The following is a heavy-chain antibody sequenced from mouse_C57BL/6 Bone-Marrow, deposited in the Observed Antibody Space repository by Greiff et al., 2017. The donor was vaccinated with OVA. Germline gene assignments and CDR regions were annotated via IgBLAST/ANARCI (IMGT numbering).Heavy chain of an antibody. J-gene: IGHJ4*01. CDR1: GFNIKDDY. Sequence: EVQGVESGAELVRPGASVKLSCTASGFNIKDDYMHWVKQRPEQGLEWIGWIDPENGDTEYASKFQGKATITVDTSSNTAYLQLSSLTSEDTAVYYCTLLRDYAMDYWGQGNSVTVSS. CDR3: TLLRDYAMDY. CDR2: IDPENGDT. V-gene: IGHV14-4*01. D-gene: IGHD1-1*01.